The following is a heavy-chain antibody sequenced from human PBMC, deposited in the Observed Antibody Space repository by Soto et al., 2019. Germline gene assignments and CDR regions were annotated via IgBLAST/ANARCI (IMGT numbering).Heavy chain of an antibody. CDR2: IIPIFGTA. Sequence: KVSCKASGGTFSSYAISWVRQAPGQGLEWMGGIIPIFGTANYAQKFQGRVTITADKSTSTAYMELSSLRSEDTAVYYCARDRVPSPNQHQLLWEFDYWGQGTLVTVSS. J-gene: IGHJ4*02. CDR3: ARDRVPSPNQHQLLWEFDY. D-gene: IGHD2-2*01. CDR1: GGTFSSYA. V-gene: IGHV1-69*06.